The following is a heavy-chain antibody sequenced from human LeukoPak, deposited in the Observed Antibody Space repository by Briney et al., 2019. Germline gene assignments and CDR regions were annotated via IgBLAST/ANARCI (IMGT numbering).Heavy chain of an antibody. V-gene: IGHV4-39*01. CDR1: GGSISSSSYY. J-gene: IGHJ4*02. D-gene: IGHD6-19*01. CDR3: ARRGIAVAGTIY. Sequence: PSETLSLTCTVSGGSISSSSYYWGWIRQPPGKGLEWIGGIYYSGSTYYNPSLKSRVTISVDTSKNQFSLKLSSVTAADTAVYYCARRGIAVAGTIYWGQGTLVTVSS. CDR2: IYYSGST.